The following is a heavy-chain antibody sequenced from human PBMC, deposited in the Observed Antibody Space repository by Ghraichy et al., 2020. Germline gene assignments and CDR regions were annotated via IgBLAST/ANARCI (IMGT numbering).Heavy chain of an antibody. CDR3: ARQSTVSTFYYFHY. V-gene: IGHV1-2*02. CDR2: INPNSGGT. D-gene: IGHD3-16*01. CDR1: GYIFTDYY. J-gene: IGHJ4*02. Sequence: ASVKVSCKASGYIFTDYYMHWVRQAPGQGLEWMGWINPNSGGTNYAQKFQGRVTMTRDTSISTAYMDLSRLTSDDTAVYYCARQSTVSTFYYFHYWGQGTLVTVSS.